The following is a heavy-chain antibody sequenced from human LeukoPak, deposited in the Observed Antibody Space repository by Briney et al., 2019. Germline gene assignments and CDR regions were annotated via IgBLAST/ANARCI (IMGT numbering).Heavy chain of an antibody. CDR1: GFTFSSRDW. Sequence: GGSLRLSCVASGFTFSSRDWMTWVRQAPGKGLEWVANIKQDGSEKNYVDSVKGRFTISRDNAKNSLFLQMNSLRVEDTAVYYCARGGGKGSFDSWGQGTLVTVSS. CDR3: ARGGGKGSFDS. CDR2: IKQDGSEK. J-gene: IGHJ4*02. V-gene: IGHV3-7*01.